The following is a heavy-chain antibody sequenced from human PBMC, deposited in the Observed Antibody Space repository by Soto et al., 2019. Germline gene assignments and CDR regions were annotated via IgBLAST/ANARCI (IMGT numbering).Heavy chain of an antibody. CDR2: ISSSSSYT. J-gene: IGHJ4*02. D-gene: IGHD6-19*01. CDR3: AFSWGWHKVFAS. V-gene: IGHV3-11*05. CDR1: GFTFSDYY. Sequence: QEQLVESGGGLVKPGGSLRLSCAASGFTFSDYYMSWIRQAPGKGLEWVSYISSSSSYTKDADSVKGRFTISRDNAKNSRYLQSSGLRSEDSAVLFCAFSWGWHKVFASWGQGTRVTVPS.